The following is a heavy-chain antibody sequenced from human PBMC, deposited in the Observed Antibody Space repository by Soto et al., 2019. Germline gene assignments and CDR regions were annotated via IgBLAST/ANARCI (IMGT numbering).Heavy chain of an antibody. CDR1: GFTFSSYA. V-gene: IGHV3-30-3*01. Sequence: GGSLRLSCAASGFTFSSYAMHWVRQAPGKGLEWVAVISYDGSNKYYADSVKGRFTISRDNSKNTLYLQMNSLRAEDTAVYYCARDQDPVIAAAGTECLAYWGQGTLVTVSS. CDR2: ISYDGSNK. D-gene: IGHD6-13*01. CDR3: ARDQDPVIAAAGTECLAY. J-gene: IGHJ4*02.